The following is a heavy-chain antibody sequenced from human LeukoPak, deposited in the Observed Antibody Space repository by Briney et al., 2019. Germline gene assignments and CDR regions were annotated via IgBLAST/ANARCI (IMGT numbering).Heavy chain of an antibody. V-gene: IGHV3-21*01. CDR3: VRDFMGMGGTTAYLHY. Sequence: PGGSLRLSCAASGFTFRDYSMNWVRQAPGEGLKWVSYISRNSRHVYYGGSVWGRFTISRDDARNFLFLEMNSLRADDMAVYYCVRDFMGMGGTTAYLHYWGQGTLVTVSS. D-gene: IGHD1-26*01. CDR2: ISRNSRHV. J-gene: IGHJ1*01. CDR1: GFTFRDYS.